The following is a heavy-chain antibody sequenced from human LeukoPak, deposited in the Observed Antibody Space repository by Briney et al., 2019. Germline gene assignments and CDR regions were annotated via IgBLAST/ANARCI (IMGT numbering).Heavy chain of an antibody. CDR2: VSYDGTRK. Sequence: GGSLRLSCAASGFTFSNYAIHWVRQAPGKGLEWVAIVSYDGTRKYHAEAVKGRFTIPRDNSKNTVFLEMTSLRTEDTAVYYCARDMNVREAGATISGYWGQGTLVTVSS. CDR1: GFTFSNYA. CDR3: ARDMNVREAGATISGY. V-gene: IGHV3-30*04. J-gene: IGHJ4*02. D-gene: IGHD1-26*01.